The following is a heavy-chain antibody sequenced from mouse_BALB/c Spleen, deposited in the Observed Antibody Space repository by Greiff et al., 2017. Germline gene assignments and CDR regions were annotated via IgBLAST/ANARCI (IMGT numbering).Heavy chain of an antibody. CDR3: AREGYYGSRDYFDY. CDR2: ISSGSSTI. D-gene: IGHD1-1*01. V-gene: IGHV5-17*02. Sequence: EVKLMESGGGLVQPGGSRKLSCAASGFTFSSFGMHWVRQAPEKGLEWVAYISSGSSTIYYADTVKGRFTISRDNPKNTLFLQMTSLRSEDTAMYYCAREGYYGSRDYFDYWGQGTTLTVSS. CDR1: GFTFSSFG. J-gene: IGHJ2*01.